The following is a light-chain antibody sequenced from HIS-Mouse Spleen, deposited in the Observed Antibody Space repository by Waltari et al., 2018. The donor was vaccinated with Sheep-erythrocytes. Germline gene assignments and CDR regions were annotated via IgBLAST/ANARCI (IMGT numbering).Light chain of an antibody. CDR2: KDS. CDR1: ALPKQD. J-gene: IGLJ3*02. V-gene: IGLV3-25*03. CDR3: QSADSSGTYRV. Sequence: SYELTQPPSVSVSPGQTARITRPGAALPKQDASWYQQKPGQAPVLVIYKDSERPSGIPERFSGSSSGTTVTLTISGVQAEDEADYCCQSADSSGTYRVFGGGTKLTVL.